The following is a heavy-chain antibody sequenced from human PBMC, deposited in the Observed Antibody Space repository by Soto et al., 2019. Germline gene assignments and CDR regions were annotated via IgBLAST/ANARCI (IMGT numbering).Heavy chain of an antibody. J-gene: IGHJ4*02. CDR1: GFTFNRFS. V-gene: IGHV3-30*04. CDR2: TSYDGSDK. D-gene: IGHD3-16*01. CDR3: ARLSTRSYGYNSRLDF. Sequence: QVQLMQSGGGVVQSGGSLRLSCQASGFTFNRFSMYWVRRAPGKGLEWVAATSYDGSDKYHADSVKGRFTITRDNSGNTLYLHLDRLRPDDTAVYYCARLSTRSYGYNSRLDFWGQGTMVTVSS.